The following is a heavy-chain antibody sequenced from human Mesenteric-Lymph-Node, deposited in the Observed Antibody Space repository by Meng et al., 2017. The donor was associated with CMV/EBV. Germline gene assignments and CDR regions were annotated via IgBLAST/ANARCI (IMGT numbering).Heavy chain of an antibody. J-gene: IGHJ4*02. Sequence: ETLSLTCAASGFTFSSYSMNWVRQAPGKGLEWVSSISSSSSYIDYADSVKGRFTISRDNAKNSLYLQMNSLRAEDTAVYYCARVGVGSSSSFDYWGQGTLVTVSS. CDR1: GFTFSSYS. CDR2: ISSSSSYI. CDR3: ARVGVGSSSSFDY. D-gene: IGHD6-6*01. V-gene: IGHV3-21*01.